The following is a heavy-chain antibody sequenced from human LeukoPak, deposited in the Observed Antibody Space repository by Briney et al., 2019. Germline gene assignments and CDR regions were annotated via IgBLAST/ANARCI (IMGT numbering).Heavy chain of an antibody. D-gene: IGHD5-18*01. CDR3: ARAGYSYGLYYFDY. CDR1: GGSISSYY. CDR2: IYYSGST. V-gene: IGHV4-59*01. J-gene: IGHJ4*02. Sequence: SVTLSLTCTVSGGSISSYYWSWIRQPPGKGLEWIGYIYYSGSTNYNPSLKSRVAISVDTSKNQFSLKLSSVTAAGTAVYYCARAGYSYGLYYFDYWGQGTLVTVSS.